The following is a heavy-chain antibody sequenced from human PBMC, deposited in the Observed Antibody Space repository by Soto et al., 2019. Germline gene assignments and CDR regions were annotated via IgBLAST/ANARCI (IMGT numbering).Heavy chain of an antibody. J-gene: IGHJ6*03. CDR3: ARDRDSSTHYYYYYYMDV. V-gene: IGHV1-69*08. CDR2: IIPILGIA. CDR1: GGTFSSYT. D-gene: IGHD6-13*01. Sequence: QVQLVQSGAEVKKPGSSVKVSCKASGGTFSSYTISWVRQAPGQGLEWMGRIIPILGIANYEQKFQGRVTITADKSTSTAYMELSSLRSEDTAVYYCARDRDSSTHYYYYYYMDVWGKGTTVTVSS.